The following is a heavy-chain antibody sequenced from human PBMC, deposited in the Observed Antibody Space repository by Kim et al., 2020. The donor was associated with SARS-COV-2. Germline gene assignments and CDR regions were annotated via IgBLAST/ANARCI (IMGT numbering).Heavy chain of an antibody. J-gene: IGHJ6*02. Sequence: SETLSLTCTVSGGSISSYYWSWIRQPPGKGLEWIGYIYYSGSTNYNPSLKSRVTISVDTSKNQFSLKLSSVTAADTAVYYCARGRDGYNRGLGYYGMDVWGQGTTVTVSS. CDR2: IYYSGST. D-gene: IGHD5-12*01. CDR1: GGSISSYY. V-gene: IGHV4-59*13. CDR3: ARGRDGYNRGLGYYGMDV.